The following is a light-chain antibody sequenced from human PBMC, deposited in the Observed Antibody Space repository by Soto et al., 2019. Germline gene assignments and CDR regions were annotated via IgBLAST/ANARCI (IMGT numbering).Light chain of an antibody. J-gene: IGKJ5*01. CDR1: QSVSSSY. CDR3: QQYGSSRIT. CDR2: GAS. Sequence: EIVLTQSPGTLSLSPGERATLSCRASQSVSSSYLAWYQQKPGQAPRLLIDGASSRATGIPDSFSGSGSGTDFTLTISRLEPEDFAVYYCQQYGSSRITFGQGTRLEIK. V-gene: IGKV3-20*01.